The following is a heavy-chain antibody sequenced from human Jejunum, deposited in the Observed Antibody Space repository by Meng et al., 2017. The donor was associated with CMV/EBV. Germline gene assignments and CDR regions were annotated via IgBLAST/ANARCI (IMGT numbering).Heavy chain of an antibody. J-gene: IGHJ4*02. CDR2: INPNTGGT. CDR3: AKDGGSYLDYYFDY. Sequence: SEYPFTDYYMHWVRQAPGQGLEWMGWINPNTGGTNYAQKFQGRVTMTRDTSTNTAYMELTRLRSDDTALYYCAKDGGSYLDYYFDYWGQGTLVTVSS. CDR1: EYPFTDYY. V-gene: IGHV1-2*02. D-gene: IGHD1-26*01.